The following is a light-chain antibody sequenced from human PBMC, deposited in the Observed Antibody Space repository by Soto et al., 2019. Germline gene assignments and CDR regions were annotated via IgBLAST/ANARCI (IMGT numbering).Light chain of an antibody. V-gene: IGKV3-15*01. Sequence: EIVMTQSPVTLSVSPGEKATLSCRASHYVSIYVAWYQQKPGQSPRLLIYGASTRATGVPARFSGSGSGTEFTLSISSLQSEDFATFYCQQYKDWPLTFGGGTRVEI. CDR3: QQYKDWPLT. CDR1: HYVSIY. J-gene: IGKJ4*01. CDR2: GAS.